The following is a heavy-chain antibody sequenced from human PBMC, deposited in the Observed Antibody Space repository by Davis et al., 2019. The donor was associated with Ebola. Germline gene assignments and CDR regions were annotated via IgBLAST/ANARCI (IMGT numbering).Heavy chain of an antibody. CDR2: IGGSDGRT. CDR1: GFTSSSYA. J-gene: IGHJ5*02. V-gene: IGHV3-23*01. D-gene: IGHD6-13*01. CDR3: AKAGAVFDISMWYLWFNP. Sequence: GGSLRLSCAASGFTSSSYAMTWVRQAPGKGLEWVSTIGGSDGRTYYADSVKGRFTISSDNSKNTQYLQMKSLRVEDTAIYYCAKAGAVFDISMWYLWFNPWGQGTLVTVSS.